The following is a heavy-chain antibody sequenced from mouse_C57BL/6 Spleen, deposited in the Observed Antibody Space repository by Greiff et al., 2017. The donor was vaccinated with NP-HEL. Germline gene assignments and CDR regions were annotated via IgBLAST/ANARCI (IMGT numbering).Heavy chain of an antibody. CDR1: GYTFTSYW. J-gene: IGHJ4*01. CDR3: ANYGSTHYYAMDY. V-gene: IGHV1-7*01. Sequence: VQRVESGAELAKPGASVKLSCKASGYTFTSYWMHWVKQRPGQGLEWIGYINPSSGYTKYNQKFKDKATLTADKSSSTAYMQLSSLTYEDSAVYYCANYGSTHYYAMDYWGQGTSVTVSS. CDR2: INPSSGYT. D-gene: IGHD1-1*01.